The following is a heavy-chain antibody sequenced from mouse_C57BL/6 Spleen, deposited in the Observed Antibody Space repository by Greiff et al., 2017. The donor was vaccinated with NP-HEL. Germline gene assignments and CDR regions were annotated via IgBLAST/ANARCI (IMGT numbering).Heavy chain of an antibody. V-gene: IGHV1-64*01. J-gene: IGHJ4*01. CDR3: ARRGSSPYYYAMDY. Sequence: QVQLQQPGAELVKPGASVKLSCKASGYTFTSYWMHWVKQRPGQGLEWIGMIHPTSGSTNYNEKFKSKATLTVDKSSSTAYMQLSSLTSEDSAVYYCARRGSSPYYYAMDYWGQGTSVTVSS. CDR1: GYTFTSYW. D-gene: IGHD1-1*01. CDR2: IHPTSGST.